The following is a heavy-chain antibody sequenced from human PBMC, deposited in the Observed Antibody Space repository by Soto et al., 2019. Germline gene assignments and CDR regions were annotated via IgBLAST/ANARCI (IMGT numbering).Heavy chain of an antibody. CDR1: GFSLSTSGVG. J-gene: IGHJ6*02. V-gene: IGHV2-5*02. Sequence: QITLKESGPTLVKPTQTLTLTCTFSGFSLSTSGVGVGWIRQPPGKALEWLALISWDADKRYSPSLTSRLTITKDTSKTQVDLTMTNMDPVDTATYYCAHVLVVVDNDGMDVWGQGTTVTVSS. D-gene: IGHD2-15*01. CDR2: ISWDADK. CDR3: AHVLVVVDNDGMDV.